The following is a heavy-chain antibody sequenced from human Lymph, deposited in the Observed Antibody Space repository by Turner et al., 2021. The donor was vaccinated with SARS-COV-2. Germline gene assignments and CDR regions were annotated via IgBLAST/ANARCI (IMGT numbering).Heavy chain of an antibody. CDR3: ARVLPYGDYFDY. CDR2: IYSGGST. D-gene: IGHD4-17*01. J-gene: IGHJ4*02. V-gene: IGHV3-53*01. Sequence: EVQLVESGGGLIQPGGSLRLSCAAFGFIVSSNYMSWVRQAPGKGLEWVSLIYSGGSTYYADSVKGRFTISRDNSKNTLYLQMNSLRAEDTAVYYCARVLPYGDYFDYWGQGTLVTVSS. CDR1: GFIVSSNY.